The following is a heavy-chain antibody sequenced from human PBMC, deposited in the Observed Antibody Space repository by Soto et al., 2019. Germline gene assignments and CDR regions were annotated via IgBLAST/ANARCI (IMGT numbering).Heavy chain of an antibody. J-gene: IGHJ4*02. CDR1: GFTFSSYA. CDR3: ARDFDPLIVGATFGY. D-gene: IGHD1-26*01. CDR2: ISYDGSNK. V-gene: IGHV3-30-3*01. Sequence: QVQLVESGGGVVQPGRSLRLSCAASGFTFSSYAMHWVRQAPGKGLEWVAVISYDGSNKYYADSVKGRFTISRDNSKNPLYLQMNSLRAEDTAVYYCARDFDPLIVGATFGYWGQGTLVTVSS.